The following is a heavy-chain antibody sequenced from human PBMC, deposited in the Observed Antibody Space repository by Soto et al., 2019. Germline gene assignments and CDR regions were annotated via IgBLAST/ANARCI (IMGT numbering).Heavy chain of an antibody. J-gene: IGHJ4*02. V-gene: IGHV4-31*03. Sequence: QVQLQESGPGLVKPSQTLSLTCTVSGGSISSGGYYWSWIRQHPGKGLEWIGYIYYSGSTCYNPSLKSRVTISVDTSNNQCSLKLSSVTAADTAVYYCARYNGSWSFFGYWGQGTLVTVSS. CDR3: ARYNGSWSFFGY. CDR1: GGSISSGGYY. D-gene: IGHD6-13*01. CDR2: IYYSGST.